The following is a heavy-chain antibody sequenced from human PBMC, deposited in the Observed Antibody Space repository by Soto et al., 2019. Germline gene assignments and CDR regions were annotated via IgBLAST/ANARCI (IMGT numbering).Heavy chain of an antibody. Sequence: GGSLRLSCAASGFTFSSHDIHWVRQATGKGLEWVSGIDTDGESYYADSVRGRFTISRENAKNCPYLQMNSLRVGDTAVYYCARGVLPGSMDVWGQGTTVTVSS. CDR3: ARGVLPGSMDV. CDR2: IDTDGES. D-gene: IGHD3-16*01. V-gene: IGHV3-13*01. J-gene: IGHJ6*02. CDR1: GFTFSSHD.